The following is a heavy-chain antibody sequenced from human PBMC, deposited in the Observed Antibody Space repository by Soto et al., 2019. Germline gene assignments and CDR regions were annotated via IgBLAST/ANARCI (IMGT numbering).Heavy chain of an antibody. CDR3: AKSFGVRGVLYYYYYAMDV. J-gene: IGHJ6*02. D-gene: IGHD3-10*01. CDR2: ISYDGSNK. CDR1: GFTFSSYG. V-gene: IGHV3-30*18. Sequence: GGSLRLSCAASGFTFSSYGMHWVRQAPGKGLEWVAVISYDGSNKYYADSVKGRFTISRDNSKNTLYLQMNILRAEDTAVYYCAKSFGVRGVLYYYYYAMDVWCQGITVTVSS.